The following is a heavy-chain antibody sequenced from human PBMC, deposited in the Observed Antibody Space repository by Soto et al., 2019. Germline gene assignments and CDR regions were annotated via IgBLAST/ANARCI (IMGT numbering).Heavy chain of an antibody. CDR2: IIPIFGTA. CDR3: ATDNNLRIAARQEVFDY. V-gene: IGHV1-69*06. Sequence: KVSCKASGGTFSSYAISWVRQAPGQGLEWMGGIIPIFGTANYAQKFQGRVTITADKSTSTAYMELSSLRSEDTAVYYCATDNNLRIAARQEVFDYWGQGTLVTVSS. CDR1: GGTFSSYA. D-gene: IGHD6-6*01. J-gene: IGHJ4*02.